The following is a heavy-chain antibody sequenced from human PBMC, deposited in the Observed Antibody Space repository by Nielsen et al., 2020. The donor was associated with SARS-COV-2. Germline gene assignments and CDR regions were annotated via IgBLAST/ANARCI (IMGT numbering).Heavy chain of an antibody. D-gene: IGHD3/OR15-3a*01. CDR1: GFTFDDYA. V-gene: IGHV3-9*01. Sequence: SLKISCPASGFTFDDYAMHWVRQAPGKGLEWVSGISWNSGSIGYADSVKGRFTISRDNAKNSLYLQMNSLRAEDTALYYCARDHSGILGRMDVWGQGTTVTVSS. CDR3: ARDHSGILGRMDV. CDR2: ISWNSGSI. J-gene: IGHJ6*02.